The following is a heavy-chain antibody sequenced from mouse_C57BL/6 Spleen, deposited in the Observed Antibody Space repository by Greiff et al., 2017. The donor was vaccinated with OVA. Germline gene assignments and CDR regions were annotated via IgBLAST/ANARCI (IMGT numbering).Heavy chain of an antibody. CDR1: GFTFSSYA. CDR2: ISDGGSYT. J-gene: IGHJ2*01. V-gene: IGHV5-4*01. Sequence: EVQGVESGGGLVKPGGSLKLSCAASGFTFSSYAMSWVRQTPEKRLEWVATISDGGSYTYYPDNVKGRFTISRDNAKNNLYLQMSHLKSEDTAMYYCARDDGYYPYFDYWGQGTTLTVSS. D-gene: IGHD2-3*01. CDR3: ARDDGYYPYFDY.